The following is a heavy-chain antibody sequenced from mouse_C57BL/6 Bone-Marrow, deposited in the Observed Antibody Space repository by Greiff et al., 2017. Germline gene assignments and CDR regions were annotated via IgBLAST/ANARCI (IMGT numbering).Heavy chain of an antibody. V-gene: IGHV1-50*01. D-gene: IGHD2-3*01. CDR3: ARMGWSFDY. CDR1: GYTFTSYW. Sequence: VQLQQPGAELVKPGASVKLSCKASGYTFTSYWMQWVKQRPGQGLEWIGEIDPSDSYTNYNQKFKGKATVTVDTSSSTAYMQLSSLTSEDSAVYYCARMGWSFDYWGQGTTLTVSS. J-gene: IGHJ2*01. CDR2: IDPSDSYT.